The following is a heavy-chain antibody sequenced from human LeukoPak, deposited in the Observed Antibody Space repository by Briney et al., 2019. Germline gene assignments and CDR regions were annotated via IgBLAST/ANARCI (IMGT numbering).Heavy chain of an antibody. CDR2: ISYDGSNK. Sequence: PGGSLRLSCAASGFTFSSYAMHWVRQAPGKGLEWVAVISYDGSNKYYADSVKGRFTISRDNSKNTLYLQMNSLRAEDMAIYYCARTVDTAMVTIDYWGQGTPVTVSS. J-gene: IGHJ4*02. CDR1: GFTFSSYA. V-gene: IGHV3-30-3*01. CDR3: ARTVDTAMVTIDY. D-gene: IGHD5-18*01.